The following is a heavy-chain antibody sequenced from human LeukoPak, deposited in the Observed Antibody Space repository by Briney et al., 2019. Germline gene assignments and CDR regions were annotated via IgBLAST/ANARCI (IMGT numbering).Heavy chain of an antibody. V-gene: IGHV4-59*12. Sequence: SETLSLTCTVSGGSISSYYWSWIRQPPGKGLEWIGYIYYSGSTSYNPSLKSRVTISVDTSKNQFSLKLSSVTAADTAVYYCARDRGENCGGDCYFYYWGQGTLVTVSS. D-gene: IGHD2-21*02. CDR1: GGSISSYY. CDR3: ARDRGENCGGDCYFYY. CDR2: IYYSGST. J-gene: IGHJ4*02.